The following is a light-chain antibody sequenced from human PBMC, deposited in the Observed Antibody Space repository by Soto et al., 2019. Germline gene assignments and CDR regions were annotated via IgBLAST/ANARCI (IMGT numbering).Light chain of an antibody. Sequence: DIQMTQSPSSLSASVGDRVTITCQASHDIKKFLNWFQEKPGKAPELLIYDASNLQTGVPSRFRGSGSGTHFTFTISSLQPEDIATYYCQRYDSLPPTFGQGTRLDIK. CDR3: QRYDSLPPT. CDR2: DAS. J-gene: IGKJ5*01. V-gene: IGKV1-33*01. CDR1: HDIKKF.